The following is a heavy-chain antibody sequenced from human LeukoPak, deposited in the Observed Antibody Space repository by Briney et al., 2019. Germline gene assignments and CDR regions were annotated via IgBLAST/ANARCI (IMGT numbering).Heavy chain of an antibody. J-gene: IGHJ3*02. Sequence: GASVKVSCKVSGYTLAELSMHWVRQAPGKGLEWMGGFDPEDGETIYAQKFQGRVTMTEDTSTDTAYMELSSLRSEDTAVYYCATPARSGYYFGAFDIWGQGTMVTVSS. D-gene: IGHD3-22*01. CDR1: GYTLAELS. CDR2: FDPEDGET. CDR3: ATPARSGYYFGAFDI. V-gene: IGHV1-24*01.